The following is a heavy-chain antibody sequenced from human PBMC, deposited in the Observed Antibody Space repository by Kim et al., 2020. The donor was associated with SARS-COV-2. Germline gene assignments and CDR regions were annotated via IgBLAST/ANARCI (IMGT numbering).Heavy chain of an antibody. J-gene: IGHJ4*02. CDR3: ARGRINYYGSGRADY. V-gene: IGHV4-34*01. Sequence: SETLSLTCAVYGGSFSGYYWSWIRQPPGKGLEWIGEINHSGSTNYNPSLKSRVTISVDTSKNQFSLKLSSVTAADTAVYYCARGRINYYGSGRADYWGQGTLVTVSS. D-gene: IGHD3-10*01. CDR2: INHSGST. CDR1: GGSFSGYY.